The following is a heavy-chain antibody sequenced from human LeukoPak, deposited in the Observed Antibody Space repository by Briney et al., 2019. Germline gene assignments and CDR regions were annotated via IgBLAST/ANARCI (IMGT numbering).Heavy chain of an antibody. Sequence: GGSLRLSCAASGFTFSSYAMSWVRQAPGKGLEWVSAISGSGGSTYYADSVKGRFTISRDNAKNTLYLQMNSLRAEDTAVYYCARARNYYDSSGYWPWGQGTLVTVSS. J-gene: IGHJ5*02. CDR3: ARARNYYDSSGYWP. V-gene: IGHV3-23*01. D-gene: IGHD3-22*01. CDR1: GFTFSSYA. CDR2: ISGSGGST.